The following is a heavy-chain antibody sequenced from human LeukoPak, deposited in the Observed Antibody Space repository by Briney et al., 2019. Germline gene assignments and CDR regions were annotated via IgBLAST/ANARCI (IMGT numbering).Heavy chain of an antibody. V-gene: IGHV2-70*01. J-gene: IGHJ6*03. CDR3: ARIRPDYNYYFYSYMDV. D-gene: IGHD4-11*01. CDR2: IDWDDDK. Sequence: SGPALVKPTQTLTLTCTFSGFSFSTSGMCVSWIRQPPGKALEWLAHIDWDDDKYYNTSLKTRLTISKDTSKNQVVLTMTNMEPVDTATYYCARIRPDYNYYFYSYMDVWGKGTTVTVSS. CDR1: GFSFSTSGMC.